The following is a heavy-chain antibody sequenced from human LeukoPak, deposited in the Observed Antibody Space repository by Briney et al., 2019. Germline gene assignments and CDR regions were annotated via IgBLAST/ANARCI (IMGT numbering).Heavy chain of an antibody. Sequence: ASVKVSCKASGYTFTSYGISWVRQAPGQGLEWMGWISAYNGNTNYAQKFQGRVTMTRDTSTSTVYMELSSLRSEDTAVYYCAREKRFFDWLWSGINGLDYWGQGTLVTVSS. V-gene: IGHV1-18*01. CDR2: ISAYNGNT. D-gene: IGHD3-9*01. CDR3: AREKRFFDWLWSGINGLDY. CDR1: GYTFTSYG. J-gene: IGHJ4*02.